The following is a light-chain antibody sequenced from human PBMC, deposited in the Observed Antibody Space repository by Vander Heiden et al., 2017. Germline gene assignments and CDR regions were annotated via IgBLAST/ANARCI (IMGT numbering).Light chain of an antibody. CDR2: WAS. Sequence: DIVMTQSPDFLAVSPGERATINCKSSQSVLSSSNNKNYLAWYQQKPGQPPKLLIYWASTRESGVPDRFSGSGSGTDFALTISSLQAEDVAVYYCQQYYSTPLTFGGGTKVEIK. V-gene: IGKV4-1*01. J-gene: IGKJ4*01. CDR3: QQYYSTPLT. CDR1: QSVLSSSNNKNY.